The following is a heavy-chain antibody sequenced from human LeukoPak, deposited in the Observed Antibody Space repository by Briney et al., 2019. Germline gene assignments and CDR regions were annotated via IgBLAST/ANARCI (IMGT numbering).Heavy chain of an antibody. CDR3: ARGQHAYLELRPTDWFDP. CDR2: IYYSGST. Sequence: SETLSLTCTVSGGSISSYYWSWIRQPPGKGLEWIGYIYYSGSTNYNPSLKSRVTISVDTSKNQFSLKLSSVTAADTAVYYCARGQHAYLELRPTDWFDPWGQGTLVTVSS. D-gene: IGHD1-7*01. CDR1: GGSISSYY. J-gene: IGHJ5*02. V-gene: IGHV4-59*01.